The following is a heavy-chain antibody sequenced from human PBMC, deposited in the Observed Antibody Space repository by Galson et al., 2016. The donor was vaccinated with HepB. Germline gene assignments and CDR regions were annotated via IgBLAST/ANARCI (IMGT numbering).Heavy chain of an antibody. CDR1: GFTFSRYW. J-gene: IGHJ4*02. CDR3: AVSMGGAFDWYDYLDY. CDR2: INSNGSSR. V-gene: IGHV3-74*01. Sequence: SLRLSCAASGFTFSRYWMHWVRQVPGKGLVWVSRINSNGSSRNYAASVKGRFTISRDNAESTLYLQMNSLRVEDTALYYCAVSMGGAFDWYDYLDYWGQETLVAVTS. D-gene: IGHD3-9*01.